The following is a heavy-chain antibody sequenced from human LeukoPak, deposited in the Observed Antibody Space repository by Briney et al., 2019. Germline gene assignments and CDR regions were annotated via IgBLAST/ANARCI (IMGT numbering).Heavy chain of an antibody. Sequence: PSETLSLTCTVSGGSIISSSFWWGWIRQPPGKGLEWIGSIYYSGVSYYNTSLKSRVTISVDTSKNQFSLKLSSVTAADTAVYYCARGNRFLEWYRYYFDYWGQGTLVTVSS. CDR2: IYYSGVS. J-gene: IGHJ4*02. D-gene: IGHD3-3*01. V-gene: IGHV4-39*07. CDR1: GGSIISSSFW. CDR3: ARGNRFLEWYRYYFDY.